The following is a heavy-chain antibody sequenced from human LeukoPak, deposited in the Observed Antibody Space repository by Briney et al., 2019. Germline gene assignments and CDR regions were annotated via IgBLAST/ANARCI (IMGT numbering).Heavy chain of an antibody. J-gene: IGHJ6*03. V-gene: IGHV1-2*02. CDR2: INPNSGGT. D-gene: IGHD6-6*01. Sequence: GASVKVSCKASGYTFTGYYMHWVRQAPGQGLEWMGWINPNSGGTNYAQKFQGRVTMTRDTSISTAYMELSRLRSDDTAVYYCARDHRSIAARQEDRPSPLYYYYYYMDVWGKGTTVTVSS. CDR1: GYTFTGYY. CDR3: ARDHRSIAARQEDRPSPLYYYYYYMDV.